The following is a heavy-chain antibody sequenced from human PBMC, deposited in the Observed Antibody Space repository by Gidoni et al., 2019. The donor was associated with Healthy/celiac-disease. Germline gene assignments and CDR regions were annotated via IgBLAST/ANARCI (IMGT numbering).Heavy chain of an antibody. Sequence: EVQLVQSGAEVKKPGESLRISCKGSGYSFTSYWISWVRQMPGKGLEWMGRIDPSDSYTNYSPSFQGHVTISADKSISTAYLQWSSLKASDTAMYYCARHNDRGVVSIYYYYGMDVWGQGTTVTVSS. V-gene: IGHV5-10-1*03. J-gene: IGHJ6*02. CDR3: ARHNDRGVVSIYYYYGMDV. CDR1: GYSFTSYW. CDR2: IDPSDSYT. D-gene: IGHD3-3*01.